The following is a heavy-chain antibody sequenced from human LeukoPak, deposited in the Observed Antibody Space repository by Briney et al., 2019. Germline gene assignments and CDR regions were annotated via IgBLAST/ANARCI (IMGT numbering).Heavy chain of an antibody. J-gene: IGHJ5*02. D-gene: IGHD2-2*01. CDR2: IYYSGST. V-gene: IGHV4-39*01. CDR1: GRSISSSSYY. Sequence: SETLSLTCTLSGRSISSSSYYWGWIRQPPGKGLEWIGSIYYSGSTYYNPSLKSRVTISVDTSKNQFSLKLSSVPAADKAVYYCARHGERYCGSTSCPYNWFDPWGQGTLATVSS. CDR3: ARHGERYCGSTSCPYNWFDP.